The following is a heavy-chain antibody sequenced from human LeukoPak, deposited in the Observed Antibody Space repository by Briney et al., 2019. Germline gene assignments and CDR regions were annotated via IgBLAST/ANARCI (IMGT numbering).Heavy chain of an antibody. V-gene: IGHV3-21*01. D-gene: IGHD4-17*01. CDR3: ARAPDGDPAPGDL. CDR2: ISSSSSYI. Sequence: GGSLRLSCAASGFNFKNYWMHWVRQAPGKGLEWVSSISSSSSYIYYADSVKGRFTISRDNAKNSLYLQMNSLRAEDTAVYYCARAPDGDPAPGDLWGRGTLVTVSS. CDR1: GFNFKNYW. J-gene: IGHJ2*01.